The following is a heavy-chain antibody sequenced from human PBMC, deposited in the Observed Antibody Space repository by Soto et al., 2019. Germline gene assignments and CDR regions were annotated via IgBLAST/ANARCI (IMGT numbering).Heavy chain of an antibody. D-gene: IGHD3-10*01. Sequence: EVQLLESGGGLVQPGGSLRLSCAASGFTFSSYAMSWVRQAPGKGLEWVSAIRGSGGSTYYADSVKGRFTISRDNSKNTLYLQMNSLRAEDTAVYYCAREGIYGSGSPDTTYYYYYMDVWGKGTTVTVSS. CDR1: GFTFSSYA. V-gene: IGHV3-23*01. CDR2: IRGSGGST. J-gene: IGHJ6*03. CDR3: AREGIYGSGSPDTTYYYYYMDV.